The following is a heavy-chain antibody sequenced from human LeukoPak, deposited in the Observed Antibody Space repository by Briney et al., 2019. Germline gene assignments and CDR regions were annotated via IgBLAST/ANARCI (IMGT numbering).Heavy chain of an antibody. V-gene: IGHV4-59*08. CDR2: IYYSGTT. CDR1: GGSISSYY. Sequence: PSETLSLTCTVSGGSISSYYWSWIRQPPGKGLEWIGYIYYSGTTNYNPSLKSRVTISVDTSKNQFSLKLSSVTAADTAVYYCARGEDIVVVPAASHAFDIWGQGTMVTVSS. CDR3: ARGEDIVVVPAASHAFDI. D-gene: IGHD2-2*01. J-gene: IGHJ3*02.